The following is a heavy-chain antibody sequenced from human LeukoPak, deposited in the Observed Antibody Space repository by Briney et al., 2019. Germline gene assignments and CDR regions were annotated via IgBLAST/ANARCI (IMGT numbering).Heavy chain of an antibody. CDR1: GGSIKSSSYY. Sequence: SETLSLTCTVSGGSIKSSSYYWGWIRQPPGKGLEWIGSIFYTGTTYYNPSLKSRVTISVDTSKNQFSLKLSSVTAANTAVYYCARHLGQGSGSDAFDIWGQGTMVTVSS. V-gene: IGHV4-39*01. J-gene: IGHJ3*02. CDR2: IFYTGTT. CDR3: ARHLGQGSGSDAFDI. D-gene: IGHD6-19*01.